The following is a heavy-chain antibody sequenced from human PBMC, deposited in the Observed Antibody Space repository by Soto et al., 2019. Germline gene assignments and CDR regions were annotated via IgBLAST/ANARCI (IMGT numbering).Heavy chain of an antibody. CDR2: IDGSGGIT. D-gene: IGHD3-10*01. Sequence: QLLQSGGGLVQPGGSLTLSCAASGFTFGTTDMSWVRQAPGEGLEWVSTIDGSGGITYYADYVKGRFTISRDNSRNTVYLQMNSLRGDDTALYYCVKNSGWFNTWGQGALVTVSS. V-gene: IGHV3-23*01. CDR3: VKNSGWFNT. CDR1: GFTFGTTD. J-gene: IGHJ5*02.